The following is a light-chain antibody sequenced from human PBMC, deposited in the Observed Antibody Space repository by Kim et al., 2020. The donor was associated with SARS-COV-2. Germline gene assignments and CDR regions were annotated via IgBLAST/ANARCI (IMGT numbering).Light chain of an antibody. Sequence: SYELTQPPSVSVSPGQTASITCSGDKLGDKYACWYQQKPGQSPVLVIYQDNKRPSGIPERFSGSNSGNTATLTISGTQAMDEADYYCQAWDSSTHVVFGGGTQLTVL. CDR1: KLGDKY. CDR3: QAWDSSTHVV. CDR2: QDN. J-gene: IGLJ2*01. V-gene: IGLV3-1*01.